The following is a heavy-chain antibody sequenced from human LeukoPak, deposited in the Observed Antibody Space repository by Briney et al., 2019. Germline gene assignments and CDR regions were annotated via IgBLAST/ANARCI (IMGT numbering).Heavy chain of an antibody. CDR3: ARRAGAYSHPYDY. V-gene: IGHV3-53*01. J-gene: IGHJ4*02. CDR2: IYSDNT. CDR1: GFTVSSNC. Sequence: GGSLRLSCTVSGFTVSSNCMSWVRQAPGKGLEWVSFIYSDNTHYSDSVKGRSTISRDNSKNTLYLQMNSLRAEDTAVYYCARRAGAYSHPYDYWGQGTLVTVSS. D-gene: IGHD4/OR15-4a*01.